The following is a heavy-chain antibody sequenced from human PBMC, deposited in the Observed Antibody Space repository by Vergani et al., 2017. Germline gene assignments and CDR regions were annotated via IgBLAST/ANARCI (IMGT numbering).Heavy chain of an antibody. J-gene: IGHJ4*02. V-gene: IGHV3-20*04. CDR1: GFTFTAHG. CDR2: INWNGGST. Sequence: EVQLLESGGGSAQPGESLRLSCVASGFTFTAHGLNWVRQASGKGLEWVSGINWNGGSTGYADSVKGRFSVSRDNSKNTVFLRMNSLRTEDTAVYYCARVEMATRLVDYWGQGTLVTVSS. CDR3: ARVEMATRLVDY. D-gene: IGHD5-24*01.